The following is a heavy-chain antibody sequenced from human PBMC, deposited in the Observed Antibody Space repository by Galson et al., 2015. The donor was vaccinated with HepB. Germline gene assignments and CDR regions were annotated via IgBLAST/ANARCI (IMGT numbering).Heavy chain of an antibody. CDR1: GFTVSSNY. J-gene: IGHJ3*02. CDR3: ARDLPVPEDAFDI. CDR2: IYSGGST. D-gene: IGHD1-14*01. Sequence: SLRLSCAASGFTVSSNYMSWVRQAPGKGLEWVSVIYSGGSTYYADSVKGRFTISRDNSKNTLYLQMNSLRAEDTAVYYCARDLPVPEDAFDIWGQGTMVTVSS. V-gene: IGHV3-66*01.